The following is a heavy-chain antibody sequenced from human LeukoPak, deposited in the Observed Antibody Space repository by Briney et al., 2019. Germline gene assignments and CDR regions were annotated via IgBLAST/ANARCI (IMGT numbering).Heavy chain of an antibody. CDR1: GFTLTEIS. J-gene: IGHJ5*02. CDR2: SDPEDGEI. D-gene: IGHD3-3*02. V-gene: IGHV1-24*01. Sequence: ASVKVSCKVSGFTLTEISLHWVRQAPGKGLEWMGGSDPEDGEIIYAQKFQGRITVTEVTSTNTAYMELSSLRSEDTAVYYCARLQGRVLGGWVDPWGQGTLVTVSS. CDR3: ARLQGRVLGGWVDP.